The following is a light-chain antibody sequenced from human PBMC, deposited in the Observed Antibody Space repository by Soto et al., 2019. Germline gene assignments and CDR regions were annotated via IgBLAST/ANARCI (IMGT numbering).Light chain of an antibody. J-gene: IGKJ4*01. V-gene: IGKV1-16*02. CDR3: QHYQTYPLT. CDR2: GAS. Sequence: DIQMTQSPSSLSASVGDRVTITCRASQGISNHLAWFQQKPGKAPKSLIYGASSLQSGVPSKFSGGGSGTDFTLTISSLQAEDFATSYCQHYQTYPLTFGGGTQVEIK. CDR1: QGISNH.